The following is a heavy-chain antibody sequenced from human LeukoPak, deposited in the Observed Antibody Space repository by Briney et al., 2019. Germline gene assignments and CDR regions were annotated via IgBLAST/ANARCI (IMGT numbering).Heavy chain of an antibody. J-gene: IGHJ4*02. V-gene: IGHV4-30-4*08. CDR1: GGSISSGDYY. CDR3: ARACSYYYDRSGYCH. Sequence: SQTLSLTCTVSGGSISSGDYYWSWIRQPPGKGLEWIGYIYYSGSTYYNPSLKSRVTISIDTSKNQFSLKLSSVTAADTAVYYCARACSYYYDRSGYCHWGQGTPVTVSS. CDR2: IYYSGST. D-gene: IGHD3-22*01.